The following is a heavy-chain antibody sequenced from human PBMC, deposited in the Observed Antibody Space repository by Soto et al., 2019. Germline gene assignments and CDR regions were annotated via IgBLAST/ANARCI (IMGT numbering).Heavy chain of an antibody. V-gene: IGHV1-69*01. Sequence: QAQLVQSGAEVKKPGSSVKVSCRASGGSFSSSATSWVRQAPGQGLEWMGGIIPMFGTADYAQKLEGRVTITADESTSTVYMELSSLRSADTAVYYCGRSERHREGYNRYYYYGMVVWGQGTTVTVSS. CDR1: GGSFSSSA. J-gene: IGHJ6*02. D-gene: IGHD5-12*01. CDR3: GRSERHREGYNRYYYYGMVV. CDR2: IIPMFGTA.